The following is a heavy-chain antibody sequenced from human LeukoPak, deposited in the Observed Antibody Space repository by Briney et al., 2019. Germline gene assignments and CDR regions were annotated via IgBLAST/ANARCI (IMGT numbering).Heavy chain of an antibody. CDR3: ARERSGYYYY. D-gene: IGHD3-22*01. V-gene: IGHV3-23*01. J-gene: IGHJ4*02. CDR1: GFTFSSYA. CDR2: ISGSGGST. Sequence: GGSLRLSCAASGFTFSSYAMSWLRQAPGKGLEWVSAISGSGGSTYYADSVRGRFTISRDNSKNTLYLQMNSLRAEDTAVYYCARERSGYYYYWGQGTLVTVSS.